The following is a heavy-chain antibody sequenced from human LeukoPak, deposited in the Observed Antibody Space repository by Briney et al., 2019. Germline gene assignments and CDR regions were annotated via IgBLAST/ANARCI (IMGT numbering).Heavy chain of an antibody. Sequence: GGSLRLSCAASGFTFSSYSMNWVRQAPGKGLEWVSSISGSSSSIYYADSVKGRFTMSRDNAKNSLYLQMNSLRAEDTAVYYCATGWGYGDYWGQGTLVTVSS. J-gene: IGHJ4*02. CDR1: GFTFSSYS. V-gene: IGHV3-21*01. CDR3: ATGWGYGDY. CDR2: ISGSSSSI. D-gene: IGHD7-27*01.